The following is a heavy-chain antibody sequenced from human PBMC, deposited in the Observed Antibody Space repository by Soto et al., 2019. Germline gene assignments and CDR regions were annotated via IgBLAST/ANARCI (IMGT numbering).Heavy chain of an antibody. CDR2: INHSGST. CDR1: GGSFSGYY. Sequence: PSETLSLTCAVYGGSFSGYYWSWIRQPPGKGLEWIGEINHSGSTNYNPSLKSRVTLSVDTSKNQFSLKLSSVTAADTAVYYCAKDVGQWVETFDYWGHGTLVTVSS. CDR3: AKDVGQWVETFDY. D-gene: IGHD6-19*01. V-gene: IGHV4-34*01. J-gene: IGHJ4*01.